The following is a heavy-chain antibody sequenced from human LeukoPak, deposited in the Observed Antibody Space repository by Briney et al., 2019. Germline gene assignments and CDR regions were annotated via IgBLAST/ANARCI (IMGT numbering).Heavy chain of an antibody. Sequence: GGFLRLSCAASGFTVSSNYMSWARQAPRKGLEWVSVIYSGGSTYYADSVKGRFTISRDNSKNTLYLQMNSLRAEDTAVYYCASPRGYDYVWGSPLDYWGQGTLVTVSS. CDR2: IYSGGST. J-gene: IGHJ4*02. D-gene: IGHD3-16*01. CDR3: ASPRGYDYVWGSPLDY. CDR1: GFTVSSNY. V-gene: IGHV3-53*01.